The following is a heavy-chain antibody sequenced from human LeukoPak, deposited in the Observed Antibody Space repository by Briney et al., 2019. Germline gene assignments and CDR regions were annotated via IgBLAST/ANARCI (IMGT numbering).Heavy chain of an antibody. CDR3: SSTDRVLSYYYYMDV. D-gene: IGHD2-8*01. CDR1: GGSISSSSYY. V-gene: IGHV4-39*01. J-gene: IGHJ6*03. CDR2: IYYSGST. Sequence: SETLSLTCTVSGGSISSSSYYWGWIRQSPGKGLEWFGSIYYSGSTYYNPSLKSRVTISVDTSKNQFSLKLSSVTAAHTAVYYCSSTDRVLSYYYYMDVLLKRTTVTVCS.